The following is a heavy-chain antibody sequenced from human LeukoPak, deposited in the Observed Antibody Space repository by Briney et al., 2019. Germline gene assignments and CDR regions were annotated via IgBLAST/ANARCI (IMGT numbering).Heavy chain of an antibody. CDR3: AKDSVAGSLYYFDH. CDR1: GFTFSSYA. V-gene: IGHV3-23*01. CDR2: ISGSGGST. J-gene: IGHJ4*02. Sequence: GGSLRLSCAASGFTFSSYAMSWVRQAPGKGLGWVSVISGSGGSTYYADSVKGRFTISRDNSNNTLDLQMNSLRAEDTAVYYCAKDSVAGSLYYFDHWGQGTLVTVSS. D-gene: IGHD6-19*01.